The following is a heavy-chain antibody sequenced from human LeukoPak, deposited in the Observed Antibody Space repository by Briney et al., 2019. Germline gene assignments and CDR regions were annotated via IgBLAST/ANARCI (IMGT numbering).Heavy chain of an antibody. CDR3: ARVHVNSGYYFGDAFDI. CDR1: GYSISSGYY. V-gene: IGHV4-38-2*02. Sequence: TASETLSLTCTVSGYSISSGYYWGWIRQPPGKGLEWIGSIYHSGSTYYNPSLKSRVTISVDTSKNQFSLKLSSVTAADTAIYYCARVHVNSGYYFGDAFDIWGQGQWSPSLQ. D-gene: IGHD3-22*01. CDR2: IYHSGST. J-gene: IGHJ3*02.